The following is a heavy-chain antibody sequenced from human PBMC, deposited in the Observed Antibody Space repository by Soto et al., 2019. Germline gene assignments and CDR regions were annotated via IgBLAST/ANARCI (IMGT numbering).Heavy chain of an antibody. CDR2: ISSSGDTT. D-gene: IGHD3-10*01. V-gene: IGHV3-23*01. J-gene: IGHJ6*02. CDR1: GFTFNNYG. CDR3: ASEYGSGSYGYYYGMDV. Sequence: GGSLRLSCAASGFTFNNYGMTWVRQAPGKGLEWVSGISSSGDTTYYADSVKGRLTISRDNSKNTLYLQMTSRRAEDTAVYYCASEYGSGSYGYYYGMDVWGQGTTVTVSS.